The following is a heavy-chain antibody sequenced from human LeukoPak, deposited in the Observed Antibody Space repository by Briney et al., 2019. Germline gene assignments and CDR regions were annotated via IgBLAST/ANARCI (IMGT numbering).Heavy chain of an antibody. CDR2: IYYSGST. Sequence: PSETLSLTCTVSGGSISSYYWSWIRQPPGKGLEWIGYIYYSGSTNYNPSLKSRVTISVDTSKNQFSLKLSSVTAADTAVYYCARHGSRGYSYGYEWPITNWFDPWGQGTLVTVSS. CDR1: GGSISSYY. D-gene: IGHD5-18*01. J-gene: IGHJ5*02. CDR3: ARHGSRGYSYGYEWPITNWFDP. V-gene: IGHV4-59*08.